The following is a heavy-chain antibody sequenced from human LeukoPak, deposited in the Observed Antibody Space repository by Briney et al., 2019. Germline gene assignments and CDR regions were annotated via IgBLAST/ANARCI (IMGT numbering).Heavy chain of an antibody. D-gene: IGHD6-13*01. CDR3: ARQPYSSSWFDY. Sequence: PSETLSLTCTVSGGSISSYYWSWIRQPPGKGLEWIGYIYYSGSTNYNPSLKSRVTISVDTSKNQFSLKLSSVTAADTAVYYCARQPYSSSWFDYWGQGTLVTVSS. V-gene: IGHV4-59*08. J-gene: IGHJ4*02. CDR1: GGSISSYY. CDR2: IYYSGST.